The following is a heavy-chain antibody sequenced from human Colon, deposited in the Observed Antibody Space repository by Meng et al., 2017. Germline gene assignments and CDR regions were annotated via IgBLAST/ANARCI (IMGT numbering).Heavy chain of an antibody. Sequence: GSLRLSCTVSGGSITNNSYYWGWIRQSPGKGLEWIGNIYHTGTTYYNPSLNSRVSISLDTSKNQISLKLSSVTAADTAVYYCAKTAMIPGVIYYFEYWGQGTLVTVSS. CDR1: GGSITNNSYY. D-gene: IGHD3-10*01. V-gene: IGHV4-39*01. CDR2: IYHTGTT. CDR3: AKTAMIPGVIYYFEY. J-gene: IGHJ4*02.